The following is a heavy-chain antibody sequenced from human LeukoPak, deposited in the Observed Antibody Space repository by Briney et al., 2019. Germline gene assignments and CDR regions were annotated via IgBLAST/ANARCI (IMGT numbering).Heavy chain of an antibody. D-gene: IGHD4-23*01. V-gene: IGHV1-18*01. J-gene: IGHJ4*02. CDR1: SYTFVTYG. Sequence: ASVMVSCKASSYTFVTYGISWVRQAPGQGLEWMGWINPHKGNTNYAQNFQDRVTMTTDTSTTTAHMELRSLRSDDTAVYYCARDKKFVGWHHGNSVGYWGQGTLVTVSS. CDR3: ARDKKFVGWHHGNSVGY. CDR2: INPHKGNT.